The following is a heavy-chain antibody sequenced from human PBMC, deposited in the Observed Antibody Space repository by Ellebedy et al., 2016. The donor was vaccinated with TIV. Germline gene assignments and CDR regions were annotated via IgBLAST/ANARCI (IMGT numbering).Heavy chain of an antibody. CDR3: ARNSGPLPLDYFDY. CDR1: GFTFSSYG. J-gene: IGHJ4*02. V-gene: IGHV3-30*02. Sequence: GESLKISCAASGFTFSSYGMHWVRQAPGKGLEWVAFIRYDGSNKYYADSVKGRFTISRDNSKNTLYLQMNSLRSDDTAVYYCARNSGPLPLDYFDYWGQGTLVTVSS. D-gene: IGHD5-12*01. CDR2: IRYDGSNK.